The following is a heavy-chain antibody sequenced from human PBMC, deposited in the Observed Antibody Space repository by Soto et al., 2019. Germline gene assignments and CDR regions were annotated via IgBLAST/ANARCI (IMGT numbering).Heavy chain of an antibody. V-gene: IGHV1-46*01. J-gene: IGHJ5*02. CDR2: INPSGGST. CDR1: GYTFTSYY. Sequence: GASVKVSCKASGYTFTSYYMHWVRQAPGQGLEWMGIINPSGGSTSYAQKFQGRVTMTRDTSTSTVYMELSSLRSEDTAVYYCARDPTSGSYIWYWFDPWGQGTLVTVSS. CDR3: ARDPTSGSYIWYWFDP. D-gene: IGHD3-10*01.